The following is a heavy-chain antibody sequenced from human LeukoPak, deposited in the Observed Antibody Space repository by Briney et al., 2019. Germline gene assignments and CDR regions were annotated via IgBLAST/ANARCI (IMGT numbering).Heavy chain of an antibody. V-gene: IGHV4-39*07. CDR1: GGSISSGPYY. CDR3: AREDRYCSGGSCYS. Sequence: SETLSPTCTVSGGSISSGPYYWGWIRQPPGKGLEWIGEINHSGSTNYNPSLKNRVTISIDTSKNQFSLELRSVTAADTAVYYCAREDRYCSGGSCYSWGRGTLVTVSS. CDR2: INHSGST. D-gene: IGHD2-15*01. J-gene: IGHJ4*02.